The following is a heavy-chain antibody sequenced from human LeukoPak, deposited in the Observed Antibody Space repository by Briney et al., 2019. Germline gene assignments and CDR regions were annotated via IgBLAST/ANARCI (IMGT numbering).Heavy chain of an antibody. CDR2: INPSSGST. D-gene: IGHD6-13*01. J-gene: IGHJ4*02. Sequence: GASVKVSCKASGYTFTSYYIHWVRQAPGQGLEWMGIINPSSGSTTYAQKFQGRVTMTRDTSTSTVYMELSSLRSEDTAVYYCARQTAAGCFDYWGQGTLVTVSS. V-gene: IGHV1-46*01. CDR1: GYTFTSYY. CDR3: ARQTAAGCFDY.